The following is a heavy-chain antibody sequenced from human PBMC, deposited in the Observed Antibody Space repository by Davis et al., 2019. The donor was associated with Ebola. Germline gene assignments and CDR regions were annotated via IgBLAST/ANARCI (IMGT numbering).Heavy chain of an antibody. D-gene: IGHD6-6*01. CDR3: AKGGIAARRFWFDP. J-gene: IGHJ5*02. V-gene: IGHV3-66*01. CDR1: GFTVSSNY. CDR2: IYSGGST. Sequence: GGSLRLSCAASGFTVSSNYMSWVRQAPGKGLEWVSVIYSGGSTYYADSVKGRFTISRDNSKNTLYLQMNSLRAEDTAVYYCAKGGIAARRFWFDPWGQGTLVTVSS.